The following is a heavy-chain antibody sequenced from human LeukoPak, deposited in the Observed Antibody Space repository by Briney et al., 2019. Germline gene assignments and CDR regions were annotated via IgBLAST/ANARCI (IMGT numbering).Heavy chain of an antibody. CDR2: ISGSGGST. V-gene: IGHV3-23*01. CDR1: GFTFSSYA. Sequence: PGGSLRLSCAASGFTFSSYAMSWVRQAPGKGLEWVSAISGSGGSTYYADSVKGRFTISRDNSKNTLYLQMNSLRAEDTAVYYCAKAASYYDILTGYEEGFDYWGQGTLVTVSS. D-gene: IGHD3-9*01. CDR3: AKAASYYDILTGYEEGFDY. J-gene: IGHJ4*02.